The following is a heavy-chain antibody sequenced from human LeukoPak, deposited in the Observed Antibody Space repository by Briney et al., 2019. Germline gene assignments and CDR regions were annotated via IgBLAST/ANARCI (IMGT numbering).Heavy chain of an antibody. CDR2: VTGSGGGT. CDR1: GFTVSSNY. V-gene: IGHV3-23*01. J-gene: IGHJ4*02. Sequence: GGSLRLSCAASGFTVSSNYMSWVRQAPGKGLEWVSVVTGSGGGTYYADSVKGRFSISRDNSKNTLYLRMNSLRVEDTAVYYCAKGRTLTGLSNWGQGTLVTVSS. D-gene: IGHD3-9*01. CDR3: AKGRTLTGLSN.